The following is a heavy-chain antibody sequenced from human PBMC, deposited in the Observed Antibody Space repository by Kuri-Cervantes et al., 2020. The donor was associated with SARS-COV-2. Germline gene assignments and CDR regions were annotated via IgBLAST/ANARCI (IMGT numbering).Heavy chain of an antibody. J-gene: IGHJ3*02. CDR3: ARDGRYCSGGSCYSVIAFDI. V-gene: IGHV3-21*01. CDR1: GFTFSSYS. D-gene: IGHD2-15*01. Sequence: GESLKISCAASGFTFSSYSMNWVRQAPGKGLEWVSSISSSSSYIYYADSVKGRFTISRDNAKNSLYLQMNSLRDEDTAVYYCARDGRYCSGGSCYSVIAFDIWGQGTMVTVSS. CDR2: ISSSSSYI.